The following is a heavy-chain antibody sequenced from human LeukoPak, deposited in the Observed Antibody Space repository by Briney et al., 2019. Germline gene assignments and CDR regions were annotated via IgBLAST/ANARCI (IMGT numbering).Heavy chain of an antibody. V-gene: IGHV3-7*05. CDR1: GFTFSSYW. D-gene: IGHD5-24*01. CDR2: IKQDGSEK. CDR3: ARDLEVEMASPY. Sequence: PGGSLRLSCAASGFTFSSYWMSWVRQAPGKGLEGVANIKQDGSEKYYVDSVKGRFTTSRDNAKNSLYLQMNSLRAEDTAVYYCARDLEVEMASPYWGQGTLVTVSS. J-gene: IGHJ4*02.